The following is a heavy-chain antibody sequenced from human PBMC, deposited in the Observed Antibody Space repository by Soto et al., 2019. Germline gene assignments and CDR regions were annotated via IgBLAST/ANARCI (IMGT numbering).Heavy chain of an antibody. D-gene: IGHD4-17*01. CDR2: ISAYNGNT. CDR1: GYTFTSYG. CDR3: ARPLSMTTVTTGLSAFDI. J-gene: IGHJ3*02. Sequence: ASVKVSCKASGYTFTSYGISWVRQAPGQGLEWMGWISAYNGNTNYAQKLQGRVTMTTDTSTSTAYMELRSLRSDDTAVYYCARPLSMTTVTTGLSAFDIWGQGTMVTVSS. V-gene: IGHV1-18*01.